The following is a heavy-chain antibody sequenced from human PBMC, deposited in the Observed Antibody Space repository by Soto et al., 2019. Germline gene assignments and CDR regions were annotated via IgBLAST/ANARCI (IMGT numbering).Heavy chain of an antibody. J-gene: IGHJ6*02. V-gene: IGHV1-69*13. D-gene: IGHD2-2*01. CDR1: GGTFSNSA. Sequence: SVKVSCKASGGTFSNSAVSWVRQVPGQGLEWLGGIIPIFDTANYAQKFQGRVTITADESTSTAYMELSSLRSEDTAVYYCARHDCISTSCYYSYYYSMDVWGQGTTVTVSS. CDR3: ARHDCISTSCYYSYYYSMDV. CDR2: IIPIFDTA.